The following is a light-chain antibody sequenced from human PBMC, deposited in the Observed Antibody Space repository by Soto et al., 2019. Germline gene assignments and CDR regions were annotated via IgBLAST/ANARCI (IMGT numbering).Light chain of an antibody. CDR2: EVD. V-gene: IGLV2-8*01. CDR3: SSYAGSNNPHVI. CDR1: SSDVGGYNY. Sequence: SALTQPPSASGSPGQSVTISCTGTSSDVGGYNYVSWYQQHPGKAPKLMIYEVDKRPSGVPDRFSGSKSGNTASLTVSGLQAEDEAVYHCSSYAGSNNPHVIFGGGTKLTVL. J-gene: IGLJ2*01.